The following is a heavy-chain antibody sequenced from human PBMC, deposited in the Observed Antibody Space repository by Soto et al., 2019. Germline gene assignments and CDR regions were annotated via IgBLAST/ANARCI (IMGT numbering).Heavy chain of an antibody. J-gene: IGHJ3*02. CDR3: ARTPPPGDREKDYAFDI. CDR2: ISAYNGNT. D-gene: IGHD3-16*01. Sequence: QVQLVQSGAEVKKPGASVKVSCKASGYTFTSYGISWVRQAPGQGLEWMGWISAYNGNTNYAQKLQGRVTMTTDTSTSTAYMELRSLRSDDTAVYYCARTPPPGDREKDYAFDIWGQGTMVTVSS. V-gene: IGHV1-18*01. CDR1: GYTFTSYG.